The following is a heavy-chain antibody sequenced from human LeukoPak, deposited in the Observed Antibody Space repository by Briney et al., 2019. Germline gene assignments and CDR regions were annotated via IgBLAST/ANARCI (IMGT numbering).Heavy chain of an antibody. CDR2: ISADNNNT. CDR3: ARSGFLEWLEFDY. V-gene: IGHV1-18*01. D-gene: IGHD3-3*01. CDR1: GYTFSNYG. Sequence: ASVKVSCKAPGYTFSNYGVTWVRQAPGQGLEWMGWISADNNNTNYAQKIQGRVTMTTDTSTSTAYMELRSLRSDDTAVYYCARSGFLEWLEFDYWGQGTLVTVSS. J-gene: IGHJ4*02.